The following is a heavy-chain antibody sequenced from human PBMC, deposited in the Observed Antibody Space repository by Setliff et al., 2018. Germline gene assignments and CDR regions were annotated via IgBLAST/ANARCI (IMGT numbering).Heavy chain of an antibody. D-gene: IGHD1-26*01. J-gene: IGHJ4*02. Sequence: PGGSLRLSCAASGFTFSNAWMSWVRQAPGKGLEWVAYISSSGISIDYADSVKGRFIISRDNAKNSLSLQMNSLRVEDTAVYYCVRDVAGGSHATYFDYWGQGTLVTVSS. CDR2: ISSSGISI. CDR3: VRDVAGGSHATYFDY. V-gene: IGHV3-11*04. CDR1: GFTFSNAW.